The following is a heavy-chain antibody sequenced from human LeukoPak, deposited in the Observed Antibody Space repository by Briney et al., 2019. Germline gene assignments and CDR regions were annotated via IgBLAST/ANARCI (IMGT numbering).Heavy chain of an antibody. CDR3: VRDRGSYRPIDY. CDR1: AFSLNTYN. V-gene: IGHV3-21*04. D-gene: IGHD1-26*01. Sequence: GGSLRLSCAASAFSLNTYNMNWIRQAPGKGLEWVSSISYTGAYIYYADSVRGRFTISRDNPQNSVFLQMNSLRAEDTAVYYCVRDRGSYRPIDYWGQGTLVTVSS. CDR2: ISYTGAYI. J-gene: IGHJ4*02.